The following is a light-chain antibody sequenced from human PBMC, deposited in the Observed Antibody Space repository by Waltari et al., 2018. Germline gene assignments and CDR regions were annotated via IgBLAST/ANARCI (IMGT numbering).Light chain of an antibody. CDR2: KAS. V-gene: IGKV1-5*03. CDR3: QQYDSLPVT. CDR1: NYVKNN. Sequence: DIQLTQSPSTLPASVGDSITLTFRASNYVKNNLACLQQKPGQPPKVVIHKASRLESGVPSRFSGSGFGTEFTLTVSSLQPGDFATYYCQQYDSLPVTFGGGTKVEIK. J-gene: IGKJ4*01.